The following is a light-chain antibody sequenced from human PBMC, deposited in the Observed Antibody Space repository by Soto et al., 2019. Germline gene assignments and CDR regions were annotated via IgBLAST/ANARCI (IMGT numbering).Light chain of an antibody. V-gene: IGKV3-20*01. CDR2: GAS. CDR1: QSVSSNF. CDR3: QHYGTSSS. J-gene: IGKJ5*01. Sequence: EIVFTQSPGTLSLSPGERSTLSCRASQSVSSNFLAWYQEKPGQAPSLLIYGASSRATGSPDRSGGSWSRKVFTITISRLEPEYAALYYCQHYGTSSSFGQGTRLEIK.